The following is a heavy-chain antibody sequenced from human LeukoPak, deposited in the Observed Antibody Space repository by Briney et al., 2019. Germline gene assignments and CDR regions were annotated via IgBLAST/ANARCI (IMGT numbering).Heavy chain of an antibody. Sequence: GGSLRLSCAASGFTFSSYGMHWVRQAPGKGLEWVAVISYDGSNKYYADSVKGRFTISRDNSKNTLYLQMNSLRAEDTAVYYCARDLRGYSSSWGGIDYWGQGTLVTVSS. CDR1: GFTFSSYG. D-gene: IGHD6-13*01. J-gene: IGHJ4*02. V-gene: IGHV3-30*03. CDR3: ARDLRGYSSSWGGIDY. CDR2: ISYDGSNK.